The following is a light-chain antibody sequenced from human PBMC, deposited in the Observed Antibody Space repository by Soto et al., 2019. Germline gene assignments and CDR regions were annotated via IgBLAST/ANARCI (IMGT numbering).Light chain of an antibody. CDR1: SSDVGGYNY. J-gene: IGLJ1*01. CDR3: CSYAGSYPYV. V-gene: IGLV2-11*01. Sequence: QCVLNQPGSGSGAAGGAGTISCTGTSSDVGGYNYVSWYQQHPGKAPKLMIYDVSKRPSGVPDRFSGSKSGNTASLTISGLQAEDEADYYCCSYAGSYPYVFGTGTKVTVL. CDR2: DVS.